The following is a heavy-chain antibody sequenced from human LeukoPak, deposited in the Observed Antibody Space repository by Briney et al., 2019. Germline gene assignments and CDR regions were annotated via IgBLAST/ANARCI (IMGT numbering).Heavy chain of an antibody. CDR3: ARYRGYSYGYYFDY. Sequence: SGTLSLTCAVSGGSISSSNWWSWVRQPPGKGLEWIGEIYHSGSTDYNPSLKSRVTISVDKSKNQFSLKLSSVTAADTAVYYCARYRGYSYGYYFDYWGQGTLVTVPS. D-gene: IGHD5-18*01. V-gene: IGHV4-4*02. J-gene: IGHJ4*02. CDR2: IYHSGST. CDR1: GGSISSSNW.